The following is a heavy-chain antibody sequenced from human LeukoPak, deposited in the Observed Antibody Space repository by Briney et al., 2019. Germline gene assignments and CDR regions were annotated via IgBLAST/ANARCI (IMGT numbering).Heavy chain of an antibody. V-gene: IGHV3-23*01. CDR1: GFTFSSYA. CDR2: ISGSGGST. CDR3: ASQPIAAAGTVFDY. D-gene: IGHD6-13*01. Sequence: GGSLGLSCAASGFTFSSYAMSWIRQAPGKGLEWVSAISGSGGSTYYADSVKGRFTISRDNSKNTLYLQMNSLRAEDTAVYYCASQPIAAAGTVFDYWGQGTLVTVSS. J-gene: IGHJ4*02.